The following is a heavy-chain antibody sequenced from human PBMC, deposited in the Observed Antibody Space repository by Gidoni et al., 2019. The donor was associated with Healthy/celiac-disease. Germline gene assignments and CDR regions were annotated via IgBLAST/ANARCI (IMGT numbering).Heavy chain of an antibody. V-gene: IGHV4-31*03. CDR1: GGSISSGGYY. Sequence: QVQLQESGPGLVKPSQTLSLTCTVSGGSISSGGYYWSWIRQHPGKGLEWIGYLYYSGSTYYNPSLQSRVTISVDTSKNQFSLKLRSVTAADTAVYYCARGQGLAYCGGDCYGGEHRMDVWGQGTTVTVSS. D-gene: IGHD2-21*02. J-gene: IGHJ6*02. CDR2: LYYSGST. CDR3: ARGQGLAYCGGDCYGGEHRMDV.